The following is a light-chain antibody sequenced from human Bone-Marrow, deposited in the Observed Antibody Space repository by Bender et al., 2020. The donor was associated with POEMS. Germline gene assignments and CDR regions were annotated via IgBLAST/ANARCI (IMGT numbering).Light chain of an antibody. Sequence: QSVLTQPPSASGTPGQRVTMSCSGSSSNIEGNTVEWYQQVPGTAPKLLIYSNSQRPSGVPDRFSGSKSGTSASLAITGLQSDDEAIYFCVAWDASLNGWVFGGGTKLTVL. J-gene: IGLJ3*02. CDR1: SSNIEGNT. V-gene: IGLV1-44*01. CDR2: SNS. CDR3: VAWDASLNGWV.